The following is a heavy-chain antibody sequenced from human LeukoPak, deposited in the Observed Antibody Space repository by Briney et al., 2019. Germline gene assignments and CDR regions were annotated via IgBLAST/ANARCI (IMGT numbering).Heavy chain of an antibody. D-gene: IGHD4/OR15-4a*01. J-gene: IGHJ5*02. CDR2: IYTSGST. CDR3: ARHKVLGGANVWFDP. V-gene: IGHV4-61*02. CDR1: GGSISSGGYY. Sequence: SETLSLTCTVSGGSISSGGYYWSWIRQPAGKGLEWIGRIYTSGSTYYNPSLKSRVTISVDTSKNQFSLKLSSVTAADTAVYYCARHKVLGGANVWFDPWGQGTLVTVSS.